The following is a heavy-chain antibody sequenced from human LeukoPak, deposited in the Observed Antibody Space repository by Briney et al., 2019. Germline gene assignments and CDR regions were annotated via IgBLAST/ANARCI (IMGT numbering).Heavy chain of an antibody. D-gene: IGHD3-3*01. CDR3: ARASDYDFWSGYDY. Sequence: GGSLRLSCAASGFTFSSYGLHWVRQAPGKGLEWVVIIWYDGSNKYYADSVKGRFTISRDNSKNTLYLQMNSLRAEDTAVYYCARASDYDFWSGYDYWGQGTLVTVSS. V-gene: IGHV3-33*01. J-gene: IGHJ4*02. CDR1: GFTFSSYG. CDR2: IWYDGSNK.